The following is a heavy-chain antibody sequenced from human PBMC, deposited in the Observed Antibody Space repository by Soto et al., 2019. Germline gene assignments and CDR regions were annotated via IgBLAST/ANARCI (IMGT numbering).Heavy chain of an antibody. V-gene: IGHV1-69*12. D-gene: IGHD3-16*01. CDR2: IIPIFGTA. CDR1: GGTFSSYA. Sequence: QVQLVQSGAEVKKPGSSVKVSCKASGGTFSSYAISWVRQAPGQGLEWMGGIIPIFGTANYAQKFQGRVTITADESTSTAYMELSSLRSEDTAVYYCAREGGFGGAGPHYNWFDPWGQGTLVTVSS. CDR3: AREGGFGGAGPHYNWFDP. J-gene: IGHJ5*02.